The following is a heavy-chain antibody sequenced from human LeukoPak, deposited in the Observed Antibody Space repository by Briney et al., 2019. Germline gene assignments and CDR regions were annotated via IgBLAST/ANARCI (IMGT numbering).Heavy chain of an antibody. CDR3: AGSYYYYYTADHYYMGV. CDR2: INHSGST. Sequence: PSETLSLTCAVYGGSFSGYYWSWIRQPPGKGLEWIGEINHSGSTNYNPSLKSRVTISVDTSKNQFSLKLSSVTAADTAVYYCAGSYYYYYTADHYYMGVWGKGTTVTISS. V-gene: IGHV4-34*01. J-gene: IGHJ6*03. CDR1: GGSFSGYY. D-gene: IGHD1-26*01.